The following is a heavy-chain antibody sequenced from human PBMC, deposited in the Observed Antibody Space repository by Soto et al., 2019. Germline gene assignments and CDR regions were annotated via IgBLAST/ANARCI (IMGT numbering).Heavy chain of an antibody. CDR1: GFIFSDYY. D-gene: IGHD4-4*01. CDR2: ISSSGNTI. CDR3: ALDVKRFNYIRYDYYNFYMDV. Sequence: QVQLVQSGGGLVKPGGSLRLSCTASGFIFSDYYMSWIRQAPGKGLEWVSCISSSGNTIYYADSVKGRFTVSRDNAKKSLNLVRSSLSAEDAAVYYCALDVKRFNYIRYDYYNFYMDVWGKGTTVTVSS. J-gene: IGHJ6*03. V-gene: IGHV3-11*01.